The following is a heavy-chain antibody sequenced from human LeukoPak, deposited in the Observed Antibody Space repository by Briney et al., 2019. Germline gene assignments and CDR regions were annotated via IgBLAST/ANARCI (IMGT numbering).Heavy chain of an antibody. CDR2: IYYSGST. V-gene: IGHV4-59*08. J-gene: IGHJ6*02. Sequence: SETLSLTCTVSGGSISSYYWSWIRQPPGKGLEWIGYIYYSGSTNYNPSLKSRVTISVDTSKNQFSLNLSSVTAAHTAVYCCARHYYYYGMDVWGQGTTVTVSS. CDR3: ARHYYYYGMDV. CDR1: GGSISSYY.